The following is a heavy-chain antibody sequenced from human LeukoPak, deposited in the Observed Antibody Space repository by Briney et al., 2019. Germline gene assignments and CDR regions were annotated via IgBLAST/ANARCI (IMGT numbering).Heavy chain of an antibody. J-gene: IGHJ4*02. CDR2: ISATGGHT. Sequence: PGGSLRLSCAVSGCTFRNHDMTWVRQTPGKGLEWVSSISATGGHTYYADSVQGRFTISRDNSKNTLSLQLNSLRAEDTAVYYCAKADYPTVGCIDDWGQGTLVTVSS. CDR1: GCTFRNHD. D-gene: IGHD2-8*02. CDR3: AKADYPTVGCIDD. V-gene: IGHV3-23*01.